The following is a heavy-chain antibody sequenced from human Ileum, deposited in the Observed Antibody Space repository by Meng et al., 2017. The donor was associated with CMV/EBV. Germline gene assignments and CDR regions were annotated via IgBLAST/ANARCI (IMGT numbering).Heavy chain of an antibody. CDR2: IYHSGNT. Sequence: CDVSGGSITGGSWWTWVRQPQGRRLEWIGEIYHSGNTNYNPSLESRVTMTVDKSSNQLSLKLTSVTAADTAVYYCTRASSTWSHFDTWGQGTLVTVSS. CDR3: TRASSTWSHFDT. J-gene: IGHJ5*02. D-gene: IGHD6-13*01. CDR1: GGSITGGSW. V-gene: IGHV4-4*02.